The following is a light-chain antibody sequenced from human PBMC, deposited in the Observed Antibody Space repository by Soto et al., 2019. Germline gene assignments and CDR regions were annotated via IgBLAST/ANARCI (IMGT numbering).Light chain of an antibody. V-gene: IGKV3-15*01. Sequence: EIVMTQSPATLSVSPGERASLFCRASQSVSSKLAWYQQKPGQAPRLLIYGASTRATGIPARFSGSGSGTEFTLTISSLQSEDLAVYFWQQYGDWPPWTFGEGTKVEIK. CDR2: GAS. CDR3: QQYGDWPPWT. J-gene: IGKJ1*01. CDR1: QSVSSK.